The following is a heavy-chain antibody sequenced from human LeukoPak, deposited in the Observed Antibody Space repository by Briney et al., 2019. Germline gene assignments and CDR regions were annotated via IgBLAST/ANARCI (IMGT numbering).Heavy chain of an antibody. D-gene: IGHD2-2*01. CDR2: ISYDGGNK. J-gene: IGHJ4*02. CDR1: GFIFSSFG. Sequence: PGRSLRLSCAASGFIFSSFGMHWVRQSPGKGLEWVAVISYDGGNKYYADSVKGRFTISRDNSKNTLYLQMNSLRAEDTAVYYCARDRLSFNVVVPADYWGQGTLVTVSS. V-gene: IGHV3-30*03. CDR3: ARDRLSFNVVVPADY.